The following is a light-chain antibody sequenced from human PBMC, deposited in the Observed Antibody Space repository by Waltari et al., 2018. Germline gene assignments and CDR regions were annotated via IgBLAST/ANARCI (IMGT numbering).Light chain of an antibody. CDR3: SSYVGSNNPV. V-gene: IGLV2-8*01. J-gene: IGLJ2*01. Sequence: QSALTQPPSASGSPGQSVTISCTGTSSDLGGYDFVSWYQHHPGKAPKLMIYEVSKRPSGVPDRFSGSKSGNTASLTFSGLQAEDEADYYCSSYVGSNNPVFGGGTKLTVL. CDR1: SSDLGGYDF. CDR2: EVS.